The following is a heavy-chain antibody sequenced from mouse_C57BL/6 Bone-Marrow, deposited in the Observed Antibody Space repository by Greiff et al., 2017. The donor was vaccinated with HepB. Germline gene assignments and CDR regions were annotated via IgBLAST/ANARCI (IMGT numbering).Heavy chain of an antibody. Sequence: EVKVVESGEGLVKPGGSLKLSCAASGFTFSSYAMSWVRQTPEKRLEWVAYISSGGDYIYYADTVKGRFTISRDNARNTLYLQMSSLKSEDTAMYYCTRDRAGTRWFAYWGQGTLVTVSA. CDR3: TRDRAGTRWFAY. CDR2: ISSGGDYI. V-gene: IGHV5-9-1*02. J-gene: IGHJ3*01. D-gene: IGHD3-1*01. CDR1: GFTFSSYA.